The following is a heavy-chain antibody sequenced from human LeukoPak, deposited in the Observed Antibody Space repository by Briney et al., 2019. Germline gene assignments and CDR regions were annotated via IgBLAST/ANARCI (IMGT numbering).Heavy chain of an antibody. J-gene: IGHJ4*02. CDR1: GYTFTSYD. CDR3: ARGFRDSSGRKPDY. CDR2: MNPNSGNT. Sequence: GASVKVSCKASGYTFTSYDISWMRQATGQGLEWMGWMNPNSGNTGYAQKFQGRVTMTRNTSIKTAYMELSSLRSEDMAVYYCARGFRDSSGRKPDYWGQGTLVTVSS. D-gene: IGHD3-22*01. V-gene: IGHV1-8*01.